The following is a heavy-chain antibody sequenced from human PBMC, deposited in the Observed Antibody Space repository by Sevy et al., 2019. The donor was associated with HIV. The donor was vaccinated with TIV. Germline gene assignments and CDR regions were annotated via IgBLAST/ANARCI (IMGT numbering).Heavy chain of an antibody. CDR2: ISTYNDDT. J-gene: IGHJ4*02. CDR1: GYTFTSHG. CDR3: ARDLPPLDYYGSGSYYTSDY. D-gene: IGHD3-10*01. V-gene: IGHV1-18*01. Sequence: GPVKVSCKASGYTFTSHGISWVRQAPGQGLEWVGWISTYNDDTKYAQKVQGRVTMTTDTSTTTVFMGLRSLRSDDTAIYYCARDLPPLDYYGSGSYYTSDYWGQGTLVTVSS.